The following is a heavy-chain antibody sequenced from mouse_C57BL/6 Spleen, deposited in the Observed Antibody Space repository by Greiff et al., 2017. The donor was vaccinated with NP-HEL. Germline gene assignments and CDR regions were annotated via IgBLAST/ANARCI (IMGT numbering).Heavy chain of an antibody. V-gene: IGHV5-16*01. CDR2: INYDGSST. CDR1: GFTFSDYY. Sequence: EVQLVESEGGLVQPGSSMKLSCTASGFTFSDYYMAWVRQVPEKGLEWVANINYDGSSTYYLDSLKSRFIISRDNAKNILYLQMSSLKSEDTATYYCAREAYYSNYVDYWGQGTTLTVSS. D-gene: IGHD2-5*01. J-gene: IGHJ2*01. CDR3: AREAYYSNYVDY.